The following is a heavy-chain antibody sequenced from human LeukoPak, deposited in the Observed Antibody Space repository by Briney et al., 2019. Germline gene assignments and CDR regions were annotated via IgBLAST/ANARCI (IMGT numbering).Heavy chain of an antibody. D-gene: IGHD6-19*01. J-gene: IGHJ4*02. CDR1: GFTFSSYA. Sequence: PGGSLRLSCAASGFTFSSYAMSWVRQAPGKGLEWGSAISGSGGSTYYADSVKGRFTISRDNSKNTLYLQMNSLRAEDTAVYYCAKAGRGGSGWYIDYWGQGTLVTVSS. CDR2: ISGSGGST. V-gene: IGHV3-23*01. CDR3: AKAGRGGSGWYIDY.